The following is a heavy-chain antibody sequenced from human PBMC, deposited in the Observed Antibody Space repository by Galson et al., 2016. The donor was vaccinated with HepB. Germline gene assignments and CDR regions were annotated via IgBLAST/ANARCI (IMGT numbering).Heavy chain of an antibody. CDR3: ASAVGTPSKKPSPFDS. CDR2: IFYSGST. Sequence: ETLSLTCTVSSGSIRSYYLNWIRQPPGKGLEWIGYIFYSGSTNYNPTLKSRVTILVDTSKNQFSLKLSSVTAADTAVYYCASAVGTPSKKPSPFDSWGQGTLVTVSS. J-gene: IGHJ4*02. CDR1: SGSIRSYY. V-gene: IGHV4-59*01. D-gene: IGHD4-23*01.